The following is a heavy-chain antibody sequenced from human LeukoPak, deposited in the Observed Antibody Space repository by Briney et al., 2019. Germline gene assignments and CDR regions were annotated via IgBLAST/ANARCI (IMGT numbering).Heavy chain of an antibody. J-gene: IGHJ3*02. D-gene: IGHD4-17*01. V-gene: IGHV1-3*01. CDR3: ARDDYGDYVLHGGAFDI. CDR2: INAGNGNT. CDR1: GYTFTSYA. Sequence: ASVKVSCKASGYTFTSYAMHWVRQAPGQRLEWMGWINAGNGNTKYSQKFQGRVTITRDTSASTAYMELSSLRSEDAAVYYCARDDYGDYVLHGGAFDIWGQGTMVTVSS.